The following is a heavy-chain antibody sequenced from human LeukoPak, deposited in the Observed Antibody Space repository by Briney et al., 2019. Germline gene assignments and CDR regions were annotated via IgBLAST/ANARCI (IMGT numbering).Heavy chain of an antibody. CDR1: GGSISSSNW. J-gene: IGHJ6*02. Sequence: ETLSLTFAVSGGSISSSNWWSWVRQPPAKGLEGIGEIYHSGSTNLNPSLKSRATISVDKSKNQFSLKLSSVTAVDTAVYYCARGHYYYDSSGYYIPYYGMDVWGQGTTVTVSS. D-gene: IGHD3-22*01. CDR3: ARGHYYYDSSGYYIPYYGMDV. V-gene: IGHV4-4*02. CDR2: IYHSGST.